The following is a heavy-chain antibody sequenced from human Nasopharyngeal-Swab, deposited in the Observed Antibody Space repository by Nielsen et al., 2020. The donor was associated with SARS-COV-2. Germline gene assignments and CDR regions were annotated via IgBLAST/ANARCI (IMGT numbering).Heavy chain of an antibody. J-gene: IGHJ6*04. Sequence: SETLSLPCAVSGGSFSGYSWIWVRQSPRKGLEWIGEVHFTGTTNYKPSLRSRVSISIDSSNNQVSLKLSSVTAADTAVYYCARGRVGYDYYYMDVWGRGTTVTVSS. CDR1: GGSFSGYS. CDR3: ARGRVGYDYYYMDV. CDR2: VHFTGTT. D-gene: IGHD3-16*01. V-gene: IGHV4-34*01.